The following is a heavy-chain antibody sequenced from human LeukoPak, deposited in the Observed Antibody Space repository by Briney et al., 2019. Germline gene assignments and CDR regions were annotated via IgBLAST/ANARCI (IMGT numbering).Heavy chain of an antibody. CDR1: GFTFDDYA. D-gene: IGHD3-22*01. CDR3: AKGSMMGDYFDY. CDR2: ISWNSGSI. V-gene: IGHV3-9*01. J-gene: IGHJ4*02. Sequence: GGSLRLSCAASGFTFDDYAMHWVRQAPGKGLEWVSGISWNSGSIGYADSVKGRFTISRDNAKNSLYLQMDSLRAEDTALYYCAKGSMMGDYFDYWGQGTLVTVSS.